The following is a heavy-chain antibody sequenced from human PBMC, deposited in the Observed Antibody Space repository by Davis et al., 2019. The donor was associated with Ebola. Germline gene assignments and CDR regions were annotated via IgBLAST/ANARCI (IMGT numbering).Heavy chain of an antibody. J-gene: IGHJ6*02. Sequence: AASVKVSCTASGYAFTSYDINWVRQATGPGLDWMGWINPNSGNTGYVERFQGRVTMSRNTSISTAYMELSSLISEDTAVYYCARSGVRGYYNGMDVWGQGTTVTVSS. CDR3: ARSGVRGYYNGMDV. CDR1: GYAFTSYD. D-gene: IGHD1-14*01. V-gene: IGHV1-8*01. CDR2: INPNSGNT.